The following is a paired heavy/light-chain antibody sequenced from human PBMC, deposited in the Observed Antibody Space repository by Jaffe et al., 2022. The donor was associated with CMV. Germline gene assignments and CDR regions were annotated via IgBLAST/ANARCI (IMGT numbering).Heavy chain of an antibody. CDR1: GFTFNDYA. CDR2: TSGSGDGT. CDR3: AKDRTTYGSGTVLNFHFFGLDV. J-gene: IGHJ6*02. Sequence: EAQLWESGGGLVQPGGSLRLSCAIFGFTFNDYAMTWVRQAPGKGLEWVSATSGSGDGTYYADSVKGRFTISRDNSVNTLYLQMNNLRVEDTAVYYCAKDRTTYGSGTVLNFHFFGLDVWGQGTTVTVSS. D-gene: IGHD3-10*01. V-gene: IGHV3-23*01.
Light chain of an antibody. J-gene: IGLJ1*01. V-gene: IGLV1-44*01. Sequence: QSVLTQAPSASGTPGQNVTIYCFGSSSNIGTNTVSWYQQLPGTAPKLLIYSNNHRPSGVPDRFSGSKSGTSASLAISGLQSEDEAEYYCAAWDASLSGPYVFGTGTKVSVL. CDR3: AAWDASLSGPYV. CDR1: SSNIGTNT. CDR2: SNN.